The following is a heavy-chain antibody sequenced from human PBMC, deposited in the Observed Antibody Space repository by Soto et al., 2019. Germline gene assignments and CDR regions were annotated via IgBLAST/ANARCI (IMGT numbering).Heavy chain of an antibody. V-gene: IGHV1-69*02. CDR3: ATPGGYSGYDRDY. CDR2: IIPILGIA. CDR1: GGTFSSYT. D-gene: IGHD5-12*01. Sequence: QVHLVQSGAEVKKPGSSVKVSCKASGGTFSSYTISWVRQAPGQGLEWMGRIIPILGIANYAQKFQGRVTITADKSESTAYRVLSSLRSEDTAVYYCATPGGYSGYDRDYWGQGTLVTVSS. J-gene: IGHJ4*02.